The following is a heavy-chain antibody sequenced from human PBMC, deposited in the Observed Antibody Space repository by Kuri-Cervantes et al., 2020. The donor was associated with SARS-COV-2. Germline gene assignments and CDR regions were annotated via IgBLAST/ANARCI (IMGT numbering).Heavy chain of an antibody. CDR3: ARTDNSGYSYYFDY. J-gene: IGHJ4*02. CDR1: GGSISSYY. D-gene: IGHD3-22*01. Sequence: GSLRLSCTVSGGSISSYYWSWIRQPAGKGLEWIGRIYTSGSTNYNPSLKSRVTMSVDTSKNQFSLKLSSVTAADTAVYYCARTDNSGYSYYFDYWGQGTLVTVSS. V-gene: IGHV4-4*07. CDR2: IYTSGST.